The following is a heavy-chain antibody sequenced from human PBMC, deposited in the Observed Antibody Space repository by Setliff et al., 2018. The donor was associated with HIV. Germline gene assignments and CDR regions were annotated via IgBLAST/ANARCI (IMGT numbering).Heavy chain of an antibody. CDR1: GFDFTKYW. V-gene: IGHV5-51*01. CDR2: VYGGDSDT. Sequence: GESLKISCTASGFDFTKYWIGWVRQMPGKGLEWMGIVYGGDSDTRYNPSFEGQVTMYADRSITTAYLQWSRLKASDTAMYYCATLTNFDHWGQGTLVTVA. J-gene: IGHJ4*02. CDR3: ATLTNFDH. D-gene: IGHD7-27*01.